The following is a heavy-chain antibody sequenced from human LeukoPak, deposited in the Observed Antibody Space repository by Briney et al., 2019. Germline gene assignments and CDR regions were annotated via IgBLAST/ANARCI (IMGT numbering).Heavy chain of an antibody. V-gene: IGHV1-69*01. CDR2: XXXIFSRA. Sequence: SCKAXGGXXSRXXXXXXRXXXXXGVXXXGGXXXIFSRATYAQKFQGRVTITADESTSTAYMELRSLTSEDTAVYYCARSWDSSGYYXXXRFDYWGQGTLVTXSS. CDR1: GGXXSRXX. CDR3: ARSWDSSGYYXXXRFDY. D-gene: IGHD3-22*01. J-gene: IGHJ4*02.